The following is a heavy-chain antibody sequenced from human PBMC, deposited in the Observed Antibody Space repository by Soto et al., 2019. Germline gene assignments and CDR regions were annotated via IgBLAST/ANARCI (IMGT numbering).Heavy chain of an antibody. J-gene: IGHJ4*02. D-gene: IGHD4-17*01. Sequence: HPGGSLRLSCAASGFTFSSYAMSWVRQAPGKGLEWVSAISGSGGSTYYADSVKGRFTVSRDNSKNTLYLQMNSLRAEDTAVYYCAKEVGPVGDLYFDYWGQGTLVTVSS. CDR2: ISGSGGST. V-gene: IGHV3-23*01. CDR3: AKEVGPVGDLYFDY. CDR1: GFTFSSYA.